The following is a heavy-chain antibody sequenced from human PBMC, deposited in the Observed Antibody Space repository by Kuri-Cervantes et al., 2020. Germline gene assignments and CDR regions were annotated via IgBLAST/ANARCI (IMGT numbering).Heavy chain of an antibody. V-gene: IGHV3-23*01. CDR2: IGKRGLST. CDR1: GFTFNSYD. Sequence: GESLKISCAASGFTFNSYDMNWVRQAPGQGLELVSTIGKRGLSTLYADSVKGRFTISRDNSKNTVYLQMNSLRVEDTAVYYCAKMGYYDSSGYSWYYYYYMDVWGKGTTVTVSS. D-gene: IGHD3-22*01. CDR3: AKMGYYDSSGYSWYYYYYMDV. J-gene: IGHJ6*03.